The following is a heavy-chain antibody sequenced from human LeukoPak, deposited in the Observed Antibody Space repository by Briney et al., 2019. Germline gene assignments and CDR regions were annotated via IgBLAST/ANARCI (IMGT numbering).Heavy chain of an antibody. V-gene: IGHV4-30-4*01. D-gene: IGHD5-18*01. J-gene: IGHJ4*02. CDR1: GGSISSGDYY. Sequence: PSQTLSLTCTVSGGSISSGDYYWSWIRQPLGKGLEWIGYIYYSGSTYYNPSLKSRVTVSVDTSKNQFSLKLSSVTAADTAVYYCAKASVDTAMVYYWGQGTLVTVSS. CDR2: IYYSGST. CDR3: AKASVDTAMVYY.